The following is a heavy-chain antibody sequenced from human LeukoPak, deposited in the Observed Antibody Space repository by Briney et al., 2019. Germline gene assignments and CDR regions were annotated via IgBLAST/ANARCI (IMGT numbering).Heavy chain of an antibody. CDR2: INSDGSIT. CDR3: ARDRYSDYGGVYDF. J-gene: IGHJ1*01. V-gene: IGHV3-74*01. CDR1: GFTFTTYW. Sequence: GGSLRLSCAASGFTFTTYWMHWVRQAPGKGLVWVSHINSDGSITSYADSVKGRFTISRDNSENTVYLQVSSLRAEDTAVYYCARDRYSDYGGVYDFWGRGTLVTVSS. D-gene: IGHD3/OR15-3a*01.